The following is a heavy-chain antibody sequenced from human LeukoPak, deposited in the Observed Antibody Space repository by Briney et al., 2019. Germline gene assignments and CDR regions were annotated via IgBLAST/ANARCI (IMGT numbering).Heavy chain of an antibody. CDR1: GGSISSYY. J-gene: IGHJ4*02. CDR3: ARIARHSSSSPYYFDY. D-gene: IGHD6-6*01. V-gene: IGHV4-59*01. Sequence: PSETLSLTCTVSGGSISSYYWSWIRQPPGKGLEWIGYIYYSGSTNYNPSLKSRVTISVDTSKNQFSLKLSSVTAADTAVYYCARIARHSSSSPYYFDYWGQGTLVTVSS. CDR2: IYYSGST.